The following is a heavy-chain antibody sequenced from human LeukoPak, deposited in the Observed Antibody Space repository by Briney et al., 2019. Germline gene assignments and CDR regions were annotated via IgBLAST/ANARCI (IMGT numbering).Heavy chain of an antibody. J-gene: IGHJ5*02. CDR2: IVVGSGNT. CDR1: GFTFTSSA. CDR3: AAELGRYYDSSGYYDP. V-gene: IGHV1-58*02. Sequence: SVKVPCKASGFTFTSSAMQWVRQARGQRLEWIGWIVVGSGNTNYAQKFQERVTITRDMSTSTVYMELSSLRSEDTAVYYCAAELGRYYDSSGYYDPWGQGTLVTVSS. D-gene: IGHD3-22*01.